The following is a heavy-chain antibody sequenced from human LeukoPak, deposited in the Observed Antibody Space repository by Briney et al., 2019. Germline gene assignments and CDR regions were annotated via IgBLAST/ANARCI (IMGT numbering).Heavy chain of an antibody. V-gene: IGHV4-59*01. CDR1: GGSINSYY. CDR3: ASGYCSSTSCSYYYGMDV. CDR2: IYHSGST. Sequence: SETLSLTCTVSGGSINSYYWNWIRQPPGKGLEWIGYIYHSGSTNYNPSLKSRVTISVDTSKNQFSLKLSSVTAADTAVYYCASGYCSSTSCSYYYGMDVWGQGTTVTVSS. J-gene: IGHJ6*02. D-gene: IGHD2-2*01.